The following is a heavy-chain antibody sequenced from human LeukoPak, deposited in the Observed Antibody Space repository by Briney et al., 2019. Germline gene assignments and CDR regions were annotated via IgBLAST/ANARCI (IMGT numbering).Heavy chain of an antibody. Sequence: ASVKVSCKASGYTFTGYYMHWVRQAPGQGLEWMGWINPNSGGTNYAQRFQGRVTMTRDTSISTAYMELSSLRSEDTAVYYCARGPGYDYVWGSYRFPHDAFDIWGQGTMVTVSS. V-gene: IGHV1-2*02. CDR3: ARGPGYDYVWGSYRFPHDAFDI. J-gene: IGHJ3*02. CDR2: INPNSGGT. CDR1: GYTFTGYY. D-gene: IGHD3-16*02.